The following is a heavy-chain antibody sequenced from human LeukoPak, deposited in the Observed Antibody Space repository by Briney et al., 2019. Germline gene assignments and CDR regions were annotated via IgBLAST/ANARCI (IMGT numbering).Heavy chain of an antibody. J-gene: IGHJ5*02. D-gene: IGHD4-17*01. CDR1: GFTFSSYA. CDR2: ISSNGGST. V-gene: IGHV3-64D*06. CDR3: VKSPTVTNNWFDP. Sequence: PGGSLRLSCSAPGFTFSSYAMHWVRQAPGKGLEYVSAISSNGGSTYYADSVKGRFTISRDNSKNTLYLQMSSLRAEDTAVYYCVKSPTVTNNWFDPWGQGTLVTVSS.